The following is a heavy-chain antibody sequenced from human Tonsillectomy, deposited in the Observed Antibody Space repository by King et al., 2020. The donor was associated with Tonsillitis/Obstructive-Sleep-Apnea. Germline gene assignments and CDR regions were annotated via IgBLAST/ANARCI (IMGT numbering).Heavy chain of an antibody. CDR3: ARGGAATSYYYYYMDV. D-gene: IGHD5-24*01. CDR1: CGSISSYY. Sequence: VQLQESGPGLVKPSETLSLTCTVSCGSISSYYWSWIRQPPGKGLEWVGYIYYSGSTNYNPSLKSRVTISVDTSKNQFSLKLSSVTAADTAVYYCARGGAATSYYYYYMDVWGKGTTVTVSS. V-gene: IGHV4-59*01. J-gene: IGHJ6*03. CDR2: IYYSGST.